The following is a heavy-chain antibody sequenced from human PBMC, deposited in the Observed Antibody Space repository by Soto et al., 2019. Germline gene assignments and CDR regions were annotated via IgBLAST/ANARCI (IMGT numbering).Heavy chain of an antibody. V-gene: IGHV3-53*01. J-gene: IGHJ4*02. D-gene: IGHD6-19*01. CDR3: VQTTGWPGFDF. Sequence: EVQFVESGGGLIQPGGSLRLSCAASGFAVSSKYMTWVRQAPGKGLEWVSVIYGGGTTYYADSVKGRFTISRDTSKNTLYLQMNSLRAEDTAVYYCVQTTGWPGFDFWRQGTLVTVSS. CDR1: GFAVSSKY. CDR2: IYGGGTT.